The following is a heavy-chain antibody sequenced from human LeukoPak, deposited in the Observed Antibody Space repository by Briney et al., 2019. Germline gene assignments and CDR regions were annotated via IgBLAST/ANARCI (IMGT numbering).Heavy chain of an antibody. J-gene: IGHJ6*02. CDR3: ARDPNSGWLYYYYYGMDV. CDR2: IKQDGSEK. V-gene: IGHV3-7*01. D-gene: IGHD6-19*01. CDR1: GFTFSSYW. Sequence: GGSLRLSCAASGFTFSSYWMSWVRQAPGKGLEWVANIKQDGSEKCYVGSVKGRFTISRDNAKNSLYLQMNSLRAEDTAVYYCARDPNSGWLYYYYYGMDVWGQGTTVTVSS.